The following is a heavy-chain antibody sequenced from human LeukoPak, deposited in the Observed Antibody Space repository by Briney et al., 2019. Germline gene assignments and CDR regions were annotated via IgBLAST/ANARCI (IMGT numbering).Heavy chain of an antibody. CDR1: GYTFTGDY. J-gene: IGHJ4*02. CDR2: INPNRGGS. D-gene: IGHD1-1*01. Sequence: ASVNVSCTASGYTFTGDYMHWLRQPPGQGLEWMGWINPNRGGSNYAQKFQGRVTITRDTSIRTAYMELSSLIAADTAGYDCGSNNAQKFQGRATMTRDTSIGNASMELSGLRWNAAAVPSCERGYIAVVVAVTEYYIVSCGQGTLVTVSS. CDR3: GSNNAQKFQGRATMTRDTSIGNASMELSGLRWNAAAVPSCERGYIAVVVAVTEYYIVS. V-gene: IGHV1-2*02.